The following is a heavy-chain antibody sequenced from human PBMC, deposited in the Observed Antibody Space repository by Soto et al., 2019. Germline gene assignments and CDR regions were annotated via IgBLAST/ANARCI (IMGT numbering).Heavy chain of an antibody. V-gene: IGHV3-33*01. D-gene: IGHD2-21*02. CDR2: IWDDGSNK. J-gene: IGHJ4*02. CDR1: GFTFSSYG. CDR3: ARDRQPYCDGDCGPIY. Sequence: GGSLRLSCAASGFTFSSYGMHWVRQAPGKGLEWVAAIWDDGSNKYYADSVKGRFTISRDNSKNTLYLQMNSLRAEDTAVYYCARDRQPYCDGDCGPIYWGQGT.